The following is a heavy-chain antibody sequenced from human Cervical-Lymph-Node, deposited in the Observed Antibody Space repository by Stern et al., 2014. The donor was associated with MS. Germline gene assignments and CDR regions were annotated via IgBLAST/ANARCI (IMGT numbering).Heavy chain of an antibody. D-gene: IGHD1-1*01. CDR2: IIAYNGNP. CDR1: GYTFTSYG. V-gene: IGHV1-18*04. Sequence: QVQLVQSGAEVKKPGASVQVSCKASGYTFTSYGISWVRQAPGQGLEWLGWIIAYNGNPNYAQKLQGRVPIPTASSTRTASMELRSLRSDDTAVDYWASLGSWRYGMDVWGQGTTVTVSS. CDR3: ASLGSWRYGMDV. J-gene: IGHJ6*02.